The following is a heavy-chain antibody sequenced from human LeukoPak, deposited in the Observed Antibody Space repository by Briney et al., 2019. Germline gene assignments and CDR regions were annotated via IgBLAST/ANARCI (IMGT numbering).Heavy chain of an antibody. CDR2: IYSGGST. V-gene: IGHV3-53*01. CDR1: GFSFSTYA. CDR3: ARDGPYYYYGMDV. Sequence: GTSLRLSCAASGFSFSTYAMHWVRQAPGKGLEWVSVIYSGGSTYYPDSVKGRFTISRDNSKITLYLQMNSLRAEDTAVYYCARDGPYYYYGMDVWGQGTTVTVSS. J-gene: IGHJ6*02.